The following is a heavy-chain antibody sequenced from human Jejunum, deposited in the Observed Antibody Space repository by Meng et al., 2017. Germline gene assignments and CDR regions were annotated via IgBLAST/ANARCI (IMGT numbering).Heavy chain of an antibody. V-gene: IGHV4-34*02. CDR2: FTRGGTT. CDR1: GGSISGYF. J-gene: IGHJ4*02. CDR3: ARHEVDFDN. Sequence: QVQLKQWGAGLLKPSETLSLTCSVYGGSISGYFWSWIRQAPGEGLEWVGEFTRGGTTNYNPSLKSRVTISADTSKNQFSPTLSSVSAADTAVYYCARHEVDFDNWGQGTLVTVSS. D-gene: IGHD1-26*01.